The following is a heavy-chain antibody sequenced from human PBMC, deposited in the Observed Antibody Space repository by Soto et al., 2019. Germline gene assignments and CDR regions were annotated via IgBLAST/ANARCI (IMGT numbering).Heavy chain of an antibody. V-gene: IGHV6-1*01. D-gene: IGHD2-8*02. CDR3: AANTSKYWYYMDV. CDR2: TYYRSRWYN. Sequence: SQTLSLTCAISGDSVSSNNAAWNWIRQSPSRGLEWLGRTYYRSRWYNDYAVSVKSRITVNPDTSKNQFSLQLTSVTPENTAVYYLAANTSKYWYYMDVCGKGHTVPVS. CDR1: GDSVSSNNAA. J-gene: IGHJ6*03.